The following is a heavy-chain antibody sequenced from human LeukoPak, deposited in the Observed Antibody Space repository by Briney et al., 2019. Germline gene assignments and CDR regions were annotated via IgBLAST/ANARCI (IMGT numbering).Heavy chain of an antibody. Sequence: TSETLSLTCTVSGGSISSSSYYWGWIRQPPGKGLEWIGSIYYSGSTYYNPSLKSRVTISVDTSKNQFSLKLSSVTAADTAVYYCARQEWWLVPTHFGYWGQGTLVTVSS. J-gene: IGHJ4*02. CDR1: GGSISSSSYY. V-gene: IGHV4-39*01. CDR2: IYYSGST. CDR3: ARQEWWLVPTHFGY. D-gene: IGHD6-19*01.